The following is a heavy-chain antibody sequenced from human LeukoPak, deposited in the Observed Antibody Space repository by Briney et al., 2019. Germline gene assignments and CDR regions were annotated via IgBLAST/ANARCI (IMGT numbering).Heavy chain of an antibody. CDR3: ARSNYDSSGYYPYGTDV. CDR2: IWYDGSNK. Sequence: GRSLRLSCAASGFTFSSYGMHWVRQAPGKGLEWVAVIWYDGSNKYYADSVKGRFTISRDNSKNTLYLQMNSLRAEDTAVYYCARSNYDSSGYYPYGTDVWGQGTTVTVSS. CDR1: GFTFSSYG. J-gene: IGHJ6*02. D-gene: IGHD3-22*01. V-gene: IGHV3-33*01.